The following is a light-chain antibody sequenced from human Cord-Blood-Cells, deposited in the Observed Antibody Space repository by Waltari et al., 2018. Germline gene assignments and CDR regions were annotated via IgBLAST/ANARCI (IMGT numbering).Light chain of an antibody. V-gene: IGKV1-39*01. CDR3: QQSYSTTWT. CDR1: QSISSY. J-gene: IGKJ1*01. Sequence: DIQMTQSPSSLSASVGDRVTITCRASQSISSYLNWYQQKPGKAPKLLIYAASSLQSGGPSRFSGSGAGTDFTLTISSLQPEDFATYYYQQSYSTTWTFGQGTKVEIK. CDR2: AAS.